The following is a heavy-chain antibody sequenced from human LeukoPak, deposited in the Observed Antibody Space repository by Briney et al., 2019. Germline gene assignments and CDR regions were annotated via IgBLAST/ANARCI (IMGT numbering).Heavy chain of an antibody. J-gene: IGHJ4*02. CDR3: ARDRGTYYDILTGYSASGDFDY. Sequence: PGGSLRLSCAASGFTFSDYYMSWIRQAPGKGLEWISYISSSGSTIYYADSVKGRFTISRDNAKNSLYLQMNSLRAEDTAVYYCARDRGTYYDILTGYSASGDFDYWGQGSLVTVSS. CDR1: GFTFSDYY. CDR2: ISSSGSTI. D-gene: IGHD3-9*01. V-gene: IGHV3-11*04.